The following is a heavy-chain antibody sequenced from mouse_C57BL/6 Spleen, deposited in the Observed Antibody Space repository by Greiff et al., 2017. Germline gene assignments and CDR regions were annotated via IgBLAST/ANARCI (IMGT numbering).Heavy chain of an antibody. CDR2: IYPGSGST. Sequence: VQLQQPGAELVKPGASVQMSCKASGYTFTSYWITWVKQRPGQGLEWIGDIYPGSGSTNYNEKFKSKATLTVDASSSTAYMQLSSLTSEESAVYYCAREGLLAWFAYWGPGTLVTVSA. CDR3: AREGLLAWFAY. V-gene: IGHV1-55*01. D-gene: IGHD1-1*01. CDR1: GYTFTSYW. J-gene: IGHJ3*01.